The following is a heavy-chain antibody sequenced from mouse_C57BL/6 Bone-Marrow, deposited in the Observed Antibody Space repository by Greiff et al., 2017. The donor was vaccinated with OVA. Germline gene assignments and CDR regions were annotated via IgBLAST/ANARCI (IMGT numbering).Heavy chain of an antibody. V-gene: IGHV1-75*01. CDR3: ARSYGYDWYFDV. J-gene: IGHJ1*03. D-gene: IGHD2-2*01. Sequence: VKLMESGPELVKPGASVKISCKASGYTFTDYYINWVKQRPGQGLEWIGWIFPGSGSTYYNEKFKGKATLTVDKSSSTAYMLLSSLTSEDSAVYFCARSYGYDWYFDVWGTGTTVTVSS. CDR2: IFPGSGST. CDR1: GYTFTDYY.